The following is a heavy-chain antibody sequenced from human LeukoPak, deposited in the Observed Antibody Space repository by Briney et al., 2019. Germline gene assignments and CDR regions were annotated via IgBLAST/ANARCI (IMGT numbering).Heavy chain of an antibody. V-gene: IGHV4-34*01. CDR1: GGSFSGYY. CDR2: INHSGST. CDR3: ARAQYGGNSCYDY. Sequence: SETLSLTCAVYGGSFSGYYWSWIHQPPGKGLEWIGEINHSGSTNYDPSLKSRVTISVDTSKNQFSLKLSSVTAADTAVYYCARAQYGGNSCYDYWGQGTLVTVSS. J-gene: IGHJ4*02. D-gene: IGHD4-23*01.